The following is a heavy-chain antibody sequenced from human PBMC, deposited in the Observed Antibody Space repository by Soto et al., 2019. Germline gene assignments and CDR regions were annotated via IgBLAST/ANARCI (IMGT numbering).Heavy chain of an antibody. CDR2: IHHSGST. CDR1: VGSISSGQNF. J-gene: IGHJ4*02. V-gene: IGHV4-30-4*01. D-gene: IGHD1-26*01. Sequence: SETLSLTCTVSVGSISSGQNFWNWIRQSPGKGLEWIGYIHHSGSTYYNPSLKSRLTISIDTSKNQISLKLNSVTAADTAVYYCARDTGTYPYYFDSWGQGTLVTVSS. CDR3: ARDTGTYPYYFDS.